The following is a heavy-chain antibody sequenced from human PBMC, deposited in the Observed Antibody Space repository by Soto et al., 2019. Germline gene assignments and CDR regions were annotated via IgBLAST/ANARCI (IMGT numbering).Heavy chain of an antibody. CDR1: GYTFTNYG. J-gene: IGHJ6*02. CDR3: AREGPAPYYYYGMDV. V-gene: IGHV1-18*01. Sequence: QVQLVQSGAEVKKPGASVKVSCKASGYTFTNYGFSWVRQAPGQGLEWMGWISGYNGNTKYVEKFQGRVTMTADTSTSTAHMELRSLRSDDTVVYYCAREGPAPYYYYGMDVWGQGTAVTVSS. CDR2: ISGYNGNT.